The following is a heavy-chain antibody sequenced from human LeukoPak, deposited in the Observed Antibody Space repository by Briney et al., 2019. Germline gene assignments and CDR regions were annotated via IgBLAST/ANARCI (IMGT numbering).Heavy chain of an antibody. CDR3: ARSKAVDF. V-gene: IGHV5-10-1*01. J-gene: IGHJ4*02. Sequence: GESLRISCKGSGYNFRSYWINWVRQMPGKGLEWMGTIDPSDSYTGYSPSFQGHVTITADKSIHTAYLQWSSLRASDTAIYYCARSKAVDFWGQGTLVTVSS. CDR1: GYNFRSYW. CDR2: IDPSDSYT.